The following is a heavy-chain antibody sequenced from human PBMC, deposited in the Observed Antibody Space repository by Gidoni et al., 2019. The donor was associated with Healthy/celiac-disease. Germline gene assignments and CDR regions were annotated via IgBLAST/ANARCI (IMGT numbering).Heavy chain of an antibody. CDR1: GFTFSSYD. CDR2: IGTAGDT. J-gene: IGHJ4*02. V-gene: IGHV3-13*01. D-gene: IGHD2-2*01. CDR3: ARGIKRGYCSSTSCLLFDY. Sequence: EVQLVESGGGLVQPGGSLRLSCAASGFTFSSYDMHWVRQATGKGLEWVSAIGTAGDTYYPGSVKGRFTISRENAKNSLYLQMNSLRAGDTAVYYCARGIKRGYCSSTSCLLFDYWGQGTLVTVSS.